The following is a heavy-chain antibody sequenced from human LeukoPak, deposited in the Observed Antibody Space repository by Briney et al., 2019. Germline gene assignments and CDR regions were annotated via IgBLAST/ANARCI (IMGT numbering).Heavy chain of an antibody. D-gene: IGHD3-3*01. CDR2: INHGGST. Sequence: SETLSLTCAVYGGSFSGYYWSWIRQPPGKGLEWIGEINHGGSTNYNPSLKSRVTISVDTSKNQFSLKLSSVTAADTAVYYCARARGAGITIFGVAGVPDYWGQGTLVTVSS. CDR3: ARARGAGITIFGVAGVPDY. J-gene: IGHJ4*02. V-gene: IGHV4-34*01. CDR1: GGSFSGYY.